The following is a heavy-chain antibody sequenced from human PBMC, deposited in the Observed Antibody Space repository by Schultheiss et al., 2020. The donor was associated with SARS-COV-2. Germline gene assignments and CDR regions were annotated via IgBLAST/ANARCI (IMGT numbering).Heavy chain of an antibody. V-gene: IGHV3-23*01. CDR1: GFTFSSYA. Sequence: GGSLRLSCAASGFTFSSYAMSWVRQAPGKGLEWVSGISGSGGSTYYADSVKGRFTISRDNSKNTLYLQMNSLRAEDTAVYYCAKGPTIFGVVRYFDYWGQGTLVTVSS. J-gene: IGHJ4*02. CDR3: AKGPTIFGVVRYFDY. CDR2: ISGSGGST. D-gene: IGHD3-3*01.